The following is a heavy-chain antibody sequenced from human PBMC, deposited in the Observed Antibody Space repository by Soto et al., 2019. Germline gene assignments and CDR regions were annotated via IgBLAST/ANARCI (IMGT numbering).Heavy chain of an antibody. CDR2: INHSGST. CDR1: GFTFSIYA. CDR3: ARAPLTYYDFWSGYSWFDP. V-gene: IGHV4-34*01. J-gene: IGHJ5*02. D-gene: IGHD3-3*01. Sequence: LRLSCAASGFTFSIYAISWVRQAPGKGLEWIGEINHSGSTNYNPSLKSRVTISVDTSKNQFSLKLSSVTAADTAVYYCARAPLTYYDFWSGYSWFDPWGQGTLVTVSS.